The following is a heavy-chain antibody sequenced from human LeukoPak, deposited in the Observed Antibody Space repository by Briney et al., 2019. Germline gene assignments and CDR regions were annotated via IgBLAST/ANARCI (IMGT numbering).Heavy chain of an antibody. V-gene: IGHV1-2*02. Sequence: GASVKVSCKASGYTFTGYYMHWVRQAPGQGLEWMGWINPNSGGTNYAQKFQGRGTMTRDTSITTAYMELSRLSSDDAAVYYCARHPGKVTNDWYFDLWGRGTLVTVSS. CDR3: ARHPGKVTNDWYFDL. J-gene: IGHJ2*01. D-gene: IGHD4-23*01. CDR1: GYTFTGYY. CDR2: INPNSGGT.